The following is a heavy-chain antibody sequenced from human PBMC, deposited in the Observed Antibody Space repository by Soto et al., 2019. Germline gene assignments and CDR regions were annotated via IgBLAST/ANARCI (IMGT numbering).Heavy chain of an antibody. CDR1: GGSLRSYY. J-gene: IGHJ6*02. CDR2: INDSGGT. Sequence: QVQLQESGPRLVKPSETLSLTCTVSGGSLRSYYCSWFRQPPGKGLEWVGNINDSGGTFYNPSLNSRVTTSVDTSSTQYSLMVNSVTETDTAVYYCARQGFGELHGLVDVWGQGPTVTVSS. D-gene: IGHD3-10*01. CDR3: ARQGFGELHGLVDV. V-gene: IGHV4-59*08.